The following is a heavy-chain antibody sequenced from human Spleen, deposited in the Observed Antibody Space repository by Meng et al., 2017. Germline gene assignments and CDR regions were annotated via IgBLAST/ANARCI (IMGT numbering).Heavy chain of an antibody. D-gene: IGHD5-18*01. CDR3: TWEDKAVSDY. CDR2: IMSNTDGGTA. V-gene: IGHV3-15*01. Sequence: GGSLRLSCAASGFYFNNAWMSWVRQAPGKGLEWVGRIMSNTDGGTAEYAAPVTRRFTISRDDSKSTLYLHLSGLTTDDTGVYYCTWEDKAVSDYWGKGT. CDR1: GFYFNNAW. J-gene: IGHJ4*02.